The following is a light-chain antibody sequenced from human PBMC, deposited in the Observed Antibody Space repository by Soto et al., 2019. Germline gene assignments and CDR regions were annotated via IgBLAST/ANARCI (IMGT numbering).Light chain of an antibody. Sequence: EIVLTQSPATLSVSPGERATLSCRASQSVSSSYLAWYQQKPGQAPRLLIYGACNRATGIPDRFSGSGSGTDFTLTISRLEPEDFAVYYCQQYGSSATFGGGTKVDIK. CDR1: QSVSSSY. CDR3: QQYGSSAT. J-gene: IGKJ4*02. V-gene: IGKV3-20*01. CDR2: GAC.